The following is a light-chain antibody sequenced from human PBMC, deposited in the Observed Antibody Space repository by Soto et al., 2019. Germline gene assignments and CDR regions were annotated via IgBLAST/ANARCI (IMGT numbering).Light chain of an antibody. V-gene: IGKV1-33*01. CDR3: QQYDNLPRYT. J-gene: IGKJ2*01. CDR1: QDISNY. Sequence: DIQMAQSPSSLSASVGDRVTITCQASQDISNYLNWYQQKPGKAPKLLIYDASNLETGVPSRFSANGSGTHFTFTISSLQPEDIATYYCQQYDNLPRYTFGQGTKLEIK. CDR2: DAS.